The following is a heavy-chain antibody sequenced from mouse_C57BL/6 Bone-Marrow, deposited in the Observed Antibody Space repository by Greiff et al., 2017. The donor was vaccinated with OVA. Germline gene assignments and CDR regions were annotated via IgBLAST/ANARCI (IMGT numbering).Heavy chain of an antibody. V-gene: IGHV2-9*01. Sequence: VNVVESGPGLVAPSQSLSITCTVSGFSLTSYGVDWVRQPPGKGLEWLGVIWGGGSTNYTSALMSRLTISKDNSKRQVFLKMNSLPTDDTAMYYGAKHRENGYYAMDYWGQGTTVTVSS. CDR1: GFSLTSYG. CDR3: AKHRENGYYAMDY. CDR2: IWGGGST. J-gene: IGHJ4*01.